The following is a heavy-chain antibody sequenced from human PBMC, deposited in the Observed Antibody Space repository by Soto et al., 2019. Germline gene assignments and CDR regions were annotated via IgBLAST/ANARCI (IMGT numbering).Heavy chain of an antibody. Sequence: PSETLSLTCTVSGGSISSYYWSWIRQPPGKGLEWIGYIYYSGSTNYNPSLKSRVTISVDTSKNQFSLKLSSVTAADTAVYYCAKVRGIRSGTVDYWGQGTLVTVSS. CDR2: IYYSGST. CDR1: GGSISSYY. J-gene: IGHJ4*02. V-gene: IGHV4-59*01. D-gene: IGHD3-10*01. CDR3: AKVRGIRSGTVDY.